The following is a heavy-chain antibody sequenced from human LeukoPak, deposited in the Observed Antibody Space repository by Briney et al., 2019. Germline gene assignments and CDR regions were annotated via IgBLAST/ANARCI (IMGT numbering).Heavy chain of an antibody. CDR2: ISSSSSYI. Sequence: PGGSLRLSCAASGFTFSSYSMNWVRQAPGKGLEWVSSISSSSSYIYYADSVKGRFTISRDNAKNSLYLQMNSLRAEDTAVYYCARDVLLWFGESHLGYFDYWAREPWSPSPQ. CDR1: GFTFSSYS. D-gene: IGHD3-10*01. CDR3: ARDVLLWFGESHLGYFDY. J-gene: IGHJ4*02. V-gene: IGHV3-21*01.